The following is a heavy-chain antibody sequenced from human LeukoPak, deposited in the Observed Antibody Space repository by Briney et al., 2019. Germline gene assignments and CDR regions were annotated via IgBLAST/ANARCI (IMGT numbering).Heavy chain of an antibody. CDR3: AKGAGYCSGGSCYPGDPSYFDY. D-gene: IGHD2-15*01. Sequence: GGSLRLSCAASGFTFNTYAMSWVRQAPGKGLEWVSAISSSGGSTFHADSVKGRFTISRDNSKNSLYLQMNSLRTEDTALYYCAKGAGYCSGGSCYPGDPSYFDYWGQGTLVTVSS. CDR2: ISSSGGST. V-gene: IGHV3-23*01. J-gene: IGHJ4*02. CDR1: GFTFNTYA.